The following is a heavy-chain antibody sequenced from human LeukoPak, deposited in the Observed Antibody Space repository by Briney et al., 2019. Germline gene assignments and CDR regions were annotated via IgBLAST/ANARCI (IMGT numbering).Heavy chain of an antibody. Sequence: GGTLRLSCAASGFTFSSYSMNWVRQAPGKGLEWVSYISTSSSTIYYADSVKGRFTISRDNAKNSLYLQMNSLRDEDTAVSYCARDYRSSSGWTVDYWGQGSLVTVSS. J-gene: IGHJ4*02. CDR1: GFTFSSYS. V-gene: IGHV3-48*02. CDR3: ARDYRSSSGWTVDY. D-gene: IGHD6-19*01. CDR2: ISTSSSTI.